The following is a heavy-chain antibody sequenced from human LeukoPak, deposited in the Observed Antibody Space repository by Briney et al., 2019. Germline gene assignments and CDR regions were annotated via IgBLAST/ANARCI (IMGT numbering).Heavy chain of an antibody. J-gene: IGHJ6*02. CDR2: IIPIFGTA. V-gene: IGHV1-69*13. CDR1: GGTFSSYA. D-gene: IGHD3-3*01. Sequence: SVKVSCKASGGTFSSYAISWVRQAPGQGLEWMGGIIPIFGTANYAQKFQGRVTITADESTSTAYMELSSLRSEDTAVYYCARXSLRXLEWLSKTYYYYYGMDVWGQGTTVTVSS. CDR3: ARXSLRXLEWLSKTYYYYYGMDV.